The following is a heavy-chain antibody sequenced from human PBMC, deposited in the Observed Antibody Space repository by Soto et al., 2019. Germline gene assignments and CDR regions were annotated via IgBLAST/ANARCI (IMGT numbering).Heavy chain of an antibody. V-gene: IGHV3-7*01. D-gene: IGHD3-3*01. Sequence: GGSLRLSCAASGFTFSSYWMSWVRQAPGKGLEWVANIKQDGSEKYYVDSVKGRFTISRDNAKNSLYLQMNSLRAEDTAVYYCARWRVAAPYDAFDIWGQGTMVTVSS. CDR1: GFTFSSYW. J-gene: IGHJ3*02. CDR3: ARWRVAAPYDAFDI. CDR2: IKQDGSEK.